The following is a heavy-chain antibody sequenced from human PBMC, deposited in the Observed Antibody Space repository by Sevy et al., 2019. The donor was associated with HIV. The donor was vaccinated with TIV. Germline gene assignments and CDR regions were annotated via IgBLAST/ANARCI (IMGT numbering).Heavy chain of an antibody. CDR1: GFTFSTYA. V-gene: IGHV3-23*01. CDR3: ARRPDFGVVIPTGVMDV. CDR2: ISGSGGST. J-gene: IGHJ6*02. D-gene: IGHD3-3*01. Sequence: GGSLRLSCAASGFTFSTYAMTWVRQAPGKGLQWVSVISGSGGSTYYADSVKGRFTISRDNSKNTMYLQTNSLRAEDTAVYYCARRPDFGVVIPTGVMDVWGQGTTVTVSS.